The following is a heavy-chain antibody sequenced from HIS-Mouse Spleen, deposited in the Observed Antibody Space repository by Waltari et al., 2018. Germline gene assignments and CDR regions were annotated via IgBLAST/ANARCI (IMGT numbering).Heavy chain of an antibody. CDR1: GFPLSTSGMC. CDR2: IDWEDDK. V-gene: IGHV2-70*15. Sequence: QVTLRESGPALVKPTQTLTLTCTFSGFPLSTSGMCVSWIRQPPGKALEWLARIDWEDDKYYSPSLKTRLTISSDTAKNQVVLTMTNMDPLDTATYYCARIAEGYTSGWYAFDYWGQGTLVTVSS. CDR3: ARIAEGYTSGWYAFDY. J-gene: IGHJ4*02. D-gene: IGHD6-19*01.